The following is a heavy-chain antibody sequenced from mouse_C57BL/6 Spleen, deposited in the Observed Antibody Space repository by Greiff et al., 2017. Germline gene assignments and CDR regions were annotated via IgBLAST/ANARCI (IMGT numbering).Heavy chain of an antibody. V-gene: IGHV1-55*01. CDR3: ARQIDYCNLYYFDD. J-gene: IGHJ2*01. D-gene: IGHD2-1*01. CDR2: IYPGSGST. CDR1: GYTFTSYW. Sequence: QVQLQQPGAELVKPGASVKMSCKASGYTFTSYWITWVKQRPGQGLEWIGDIYPGSGSTNYNEKFKSKATLTVDTSSSTAYMKLSSLTSEDSAVYYCARQIDYCNLYYFDDWGQGTTLTVSS.